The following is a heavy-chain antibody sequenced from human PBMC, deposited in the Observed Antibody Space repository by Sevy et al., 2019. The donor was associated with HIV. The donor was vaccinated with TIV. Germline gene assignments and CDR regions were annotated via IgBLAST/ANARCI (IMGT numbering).Heavy chain of an antibody. V-gene: IGHV4-34*01. D-gene: IGHD2-2*01. J-gene: IGHJ5*02. CDR1: GGSFSGFS. CDR3: ARSPPVVVVPGAPSWFDP. CDR2: INESGIT. Sequence: SETLSLTCAVSGGSFSGFSWNWIRQPPGKGLEWIGEINESGITYYNPSLKSRVTISVDMSKKQFSLKLNSVTAADTAVYFCARSPPVVVVPGAPSWFDPWGQGTLVTVSS.